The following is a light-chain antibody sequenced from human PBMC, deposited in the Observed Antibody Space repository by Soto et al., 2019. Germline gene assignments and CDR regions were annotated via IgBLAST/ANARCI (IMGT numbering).Light chain of an antibody. V-gene: IGKV3-15*01. J-gene: IGKJ5*01. CDR2: GAS. Sequence: EILMTQSPATLSVSPGERATLTCLSSHSFRSNLAWYQQKPGQAPRLLIYGASTRATGIPARFSGRGSGTEFTLTISSLQSEDFAVYFCQQYNSWPPITFGQGTRLEIK. CDR3: QQYNSWPPIT. CDR1: HSFRSN.